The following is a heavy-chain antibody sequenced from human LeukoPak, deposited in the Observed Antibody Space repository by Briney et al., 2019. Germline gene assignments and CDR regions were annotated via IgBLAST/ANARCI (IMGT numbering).Heavy chain of an antibody. V-gene: IGHV1-8*01. D-gene: IGHD4-11*01. J-gene: IGHJ4*02. CDR1: EYTCTSYD. CDR2: MNPNSGNT. CDR3: ARGPKKYRYYSNYVFGY. Sequence: ASVKVSCKASEYTCTSYDINWVRQATGQGLEWMGWMNPNSGNTGYAQKFQGRVTMTRITSISTAYMELSSLRSEDTAVYYCARGPKKYRYYSNYVFGYWGQGTLVTVSS.